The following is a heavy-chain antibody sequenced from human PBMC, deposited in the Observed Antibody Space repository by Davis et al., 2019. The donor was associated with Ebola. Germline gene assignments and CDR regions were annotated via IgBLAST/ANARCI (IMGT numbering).Heavy chain of an antibody. J-gene: IGHJ5*02. D-gene: IGHD3-10*01. V-gene: IGHV1-18*04. CDR1: GYTFTSYG. CDR3: ARDSMVRGVMPPPNWFDP. Sequence: ASVKVSCKASGYTFTSYGISWVRQAPGQGLEWMGWISAYNGNTNYAQKLQGRVTMTTDTSTSTAYMELRSLRSDDTAVYYCARDSMVRGVMPPPNWFDPWGQGTLVTVSS. CDR2: ISAYNGNT.